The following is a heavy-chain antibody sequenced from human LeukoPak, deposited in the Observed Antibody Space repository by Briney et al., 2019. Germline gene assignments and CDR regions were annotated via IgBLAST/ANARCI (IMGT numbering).Heavy chain of an antibody. V-gene: IGHV4-4*09. D-gene: IGHD5-18*01. Sequence: SETLSLTCTVSGGSISSYYWSWIRQPPGKGLEWIGYIYTSGSTNYNPSLKSRVTISVDTSKNQFSLKLSSVTAADTAVYYCARTLSYGQYHYMDVWGKGTTVTVSS. CDR2: IYTSGST. CDR3: ARTLSYGQYHYMDV. CDR1: GGSISSYY. J-gene: IGHJ6*03.